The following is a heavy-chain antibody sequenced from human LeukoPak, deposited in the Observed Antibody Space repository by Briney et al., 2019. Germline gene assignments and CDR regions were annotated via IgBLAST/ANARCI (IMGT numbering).Heavy chain of an antibody. J-gene: IGHJ4*02. CDR1: GYTFTSYG. V-gene: IGHV1-18*01. Sequence: ASVTVSGKASGYTFTSYGISWVRQAPGQGLEWMGWISAYNGNTNYAQNLQGRVTMTTDTSTSTAYMELRSLRSDDTAVYYCAREAGIAVAGTNLCLDYWGQGTLVTVSS. CDR3: AREAGIAVAGTNLCLDY. D-gene: IGHD6-19*01. CDR2: ISAYNGNT.